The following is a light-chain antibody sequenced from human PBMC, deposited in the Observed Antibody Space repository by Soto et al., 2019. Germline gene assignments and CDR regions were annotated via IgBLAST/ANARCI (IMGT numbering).Light chain of an antibody. CDR2: DAS. CDR1: QSINKW. J-gene: IGKJ1*01. CDR3: QQYDSYPWT. Sequence: DIQMTQSPSTLSASVGDRVTITCRASQSINKWLAWYHQKPGKAPKLLIYDASSLNSGAPSRFSGRGSGTEFTLTISSVQPDDFAAYCCQQYDSYPWTFGQGTKVDIK. V-gene: IGKV1-5*01.